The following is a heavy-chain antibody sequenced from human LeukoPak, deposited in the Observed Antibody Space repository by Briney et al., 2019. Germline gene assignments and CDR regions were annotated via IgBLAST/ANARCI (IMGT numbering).Heavy chain of an antibody. J-gene: IGHJ6*02. D-gene: IGHD4-17*01. V-gene: IGHV3-49*03. CDR1: GFTFGDYA. CDR3: TRGSYGDKSLLYYYYGMDV. CDR2: IRSKAFGGST. Sequence: GGSLRLSCIASGFTFGDYAMSWFRQAPGKGLEWVGFIRSKAFGGSTEYAASVKGRFTISRDDSKSIAYLQMNSLKTEDTAVYYCTRGSYGDKSLLYYYYGMDVWGQGTTVTVSS.